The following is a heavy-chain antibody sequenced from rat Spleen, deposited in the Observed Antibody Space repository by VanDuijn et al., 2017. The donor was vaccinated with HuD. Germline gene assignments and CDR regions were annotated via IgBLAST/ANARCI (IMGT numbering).Heavy chain of an antibody. CDR3: TRDSGSYYFDY. CDR1: GFTFSNFD. D-gene: IGHD4-3*01. Sequence: EVQLVESGGGLVQPGRSLKLSCAASGFTFSNFDMAWVRQAPTKGLEWVATFSYDGSSTYYRDSVKGRFTISRDNAKSTLYLQMDSLRSEDTATYYCTRDSGSYYFDYWGQGVMVTVSS. J-gene: IGHJ2*01. V-gene: IGHV5-29*01. CDR2: FSYDGSST.